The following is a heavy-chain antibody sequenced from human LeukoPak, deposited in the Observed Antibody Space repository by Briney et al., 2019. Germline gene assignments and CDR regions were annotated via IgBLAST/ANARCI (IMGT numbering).Heavy chain of an antibody. Sequence: GESLKISCKASGYTFSNYWIGWVRQMPGKGLECMGVIYPGDSDTRYSPSFQGRVTFSADNFISTAYLHWSSLKASDTAVYYCARHFDSSRAPYDHWGQGTVVTVSP. CDR2: IYPGDSDT. J-gene: IGHJ4*02. D-gene: IGHD3-22*01. CDR3: ARHFDSSRAPYDH. CDR1: GYTFSNYW. V-gene: IGHV5-51*01.